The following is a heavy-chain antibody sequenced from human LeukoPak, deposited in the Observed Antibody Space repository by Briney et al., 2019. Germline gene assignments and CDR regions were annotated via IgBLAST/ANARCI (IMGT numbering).Heavy chain of an antibody. J-gene: IGHJ4*02. Sequence: PGGSLRLSCASAGFTFNNAWMSLGRQAPGKVLELGARIKSKSAGGTTDYAAPVKGRFTISRDDSKNTLSLQMNSLKTEDTGVYYCTTVFQLWPHYWGQGTLVTVSS. D-gene: IGHD5-18*01. CDR2: IKSKSAGGTT. V-gene: IGHV3-15*01. CDR3: TTVFQLWPHY. CDR1: GFTFNNAW.